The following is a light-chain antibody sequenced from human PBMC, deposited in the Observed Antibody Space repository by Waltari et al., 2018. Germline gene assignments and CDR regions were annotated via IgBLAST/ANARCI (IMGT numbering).Light chain of an antibody. CDR3: QAWDSDIHV. J-gene: IGLJ1*01. CDR2: QDR. Sequence: SYELSQPPSVSVSPGQTASITCSGQKLGDKYTSWYQQKSGQSPVLVICQDRKLPAGIPGRVSGSHSGNTATLTIRGTQTMDEADYYCQAWDSDIHVFGSGTQVTVL. CDR1: KLGDKY. V-gene: IGLV3-1*01.